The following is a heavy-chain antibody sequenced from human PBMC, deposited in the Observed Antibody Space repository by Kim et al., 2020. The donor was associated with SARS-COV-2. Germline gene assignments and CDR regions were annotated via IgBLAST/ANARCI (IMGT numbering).Heavy chain of an antibody. CDR1: GFTFSNAW. D-gene: IGHD4-17*01. Sequence: GGSLRLSCAASGFTFSNAWMSWVRQAPGKGLEWVGRIKSKTDGGTTDYAAPVKGRFTISRDDSKNTLYLQMNSLKTEDTAVYYCTTDSLDYGDYRRFDYWGQGTLVTVSS. CDR2: IKSKTDGGTT. CDR3: TTDSLDYGDYRRFDY. V-gene: IGHV3-15*01. J-gene: IGHJ4*02.